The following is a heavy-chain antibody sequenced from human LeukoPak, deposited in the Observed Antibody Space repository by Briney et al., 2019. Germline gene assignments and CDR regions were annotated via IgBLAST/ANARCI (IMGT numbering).Heavy chain of an antibody. J-gene: IGHJ5*02. Sequence: PGGSLRLSCAASGFTFDDYAMHWVRQAPGKGLEWVSGIGWNSGTIGYADSVKGRFTISRDNAKNFLHLQMNSLRVEDTAIYYCVKDRSGYGSGSSRFDPWGQGTQVTVSS. CDR1: GFTFDDYA. D-gene: IGHD3-10*01. CDR2: IGWNSGTI. V-gene: IGHV3-9*01. CDR3: VKDRSGYGSGSSRFDP.